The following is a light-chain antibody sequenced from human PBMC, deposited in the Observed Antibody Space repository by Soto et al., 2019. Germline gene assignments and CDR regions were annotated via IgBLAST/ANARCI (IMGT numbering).Light chain of an antibody. J-gene: IGLJ1*01. CDR1: SSDVGRYNY. V-gene: IGLV2-14*01. Sequence: QSVLAQPASVSGSPGQSFTISCTGTSSDVGRYNYVSWFQQHPGKAPKHLIYDVSNWPSGVSDRFSGSKSGNTASLTISGLQAEDEADYYCSSFTTSSTYDFRTGTKVTDL. CDR2: DVS. CDR3: SSFTTSSTYD.